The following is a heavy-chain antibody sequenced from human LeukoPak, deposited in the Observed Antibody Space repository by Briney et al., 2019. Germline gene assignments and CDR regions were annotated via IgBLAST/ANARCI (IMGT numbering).Heavy chain of an antibody. CDR3: ARKLGYCSSTSCYYWFDP. J-gene: IGHJ5*02. V-gene: IGHV1-8*03. Sequence: ASVKVSCKASGYTFTSYDINWVRQATGQGLEWMGWMNTNSGNTGCAQKFQGRVTITRNTSISTAYMELSSLRSEDTAVYYCARKLGYCSSTSCYYWFDPWGQGTLVTVSS. D-gene: IGHD2-2*01. CDR1: GYTFTSYD. CDR2: MNTNSGNT.